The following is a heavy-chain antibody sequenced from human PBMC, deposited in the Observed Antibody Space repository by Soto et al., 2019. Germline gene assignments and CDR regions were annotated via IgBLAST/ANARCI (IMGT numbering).Heavy chain of an antibody. J-gene: IGHJ6*02. CDR2: IWYDGNTK. CDR3: ARPLVAPVAGPYYYGMDV. CDR1: GFTFNSYG. D-gene: IGHD6-19*01. Sequence: GGSLRLFCTASGFTFNSYGFNWVRQAPGKGLEWVAVIWYDGNTKYYADSVKGRFTISRDNLRSTVYLQMNSLTAEDTAVYYCARPLVAPVAGPYYYGMDVWGQGTTVTVSS. V-gene: IGHV3-33*01.